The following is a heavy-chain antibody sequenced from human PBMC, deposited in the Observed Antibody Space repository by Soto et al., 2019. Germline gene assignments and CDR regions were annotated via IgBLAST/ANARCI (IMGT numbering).Heavy chain of an antibody. CDR1: VFTFSSYA. Sequence: LRLSFAVSVFTFSSYAMNWVRQAPGKGLEWLSYISSGSSITYYADSVKGRFTISRDNAKNTLYLQMNSLRDEDTAVYYCARVLGGYSSSHPFDYWGQGTLVTVSS. J-gene: IGHJ4*02. CDR3: ARVLGGYSSSHPFDY. CDR2: ISSGSSIT. D-gene: IGHD6-6*01. V-gene: IGHV3-48*02.